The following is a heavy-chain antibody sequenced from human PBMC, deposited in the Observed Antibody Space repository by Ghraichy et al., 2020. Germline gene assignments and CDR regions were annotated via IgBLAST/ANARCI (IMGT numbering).Heavy chain of an antibody. CDR1: GFTFSDYH. Sequence: GGSLRLSCAASGFTFSDYHMNWIRQAPGKGLEWLSHISSIGTTIYYADSVQGRFTISRDNAKNSLFLQMNSLRADDTAVYYCATVMATINYYYYGMDVWGQGTTVTVSS. D-gene: IGHD5-24*01. CDR2: ISSIGTTI. CDR3: ATVMATINYYYYGMDV. V-gene: IGHV3-11*01. J-gene: IGHJ6*02.